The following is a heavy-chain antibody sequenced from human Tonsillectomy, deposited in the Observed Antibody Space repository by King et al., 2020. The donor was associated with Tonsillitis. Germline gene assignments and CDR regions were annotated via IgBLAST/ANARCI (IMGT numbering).Heavy chain of an antibody. Sequence: VQLVQSGGGVVQPGRSLRLSCAASEFTFSNYGMQWVRQAPGKGLEWVALIAYDASYENYPDYVKGRFAIYRDNSKNTLYLEMNSLRVEESAVYYCAKDGIGLSGWYIDLWGRGTLVTASS. V-gene: IGHV3-30*18. J-gene: IGHJ2*01. CDR3: AKDGIGLSGWYIDL. CDR1: EFTFSNYG. D-gene: IGHD3-16*01. CDR2: IAYDASYE.